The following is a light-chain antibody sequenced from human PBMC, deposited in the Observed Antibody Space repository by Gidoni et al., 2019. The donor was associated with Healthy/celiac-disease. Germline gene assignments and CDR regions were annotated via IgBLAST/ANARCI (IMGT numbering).Light chain of an antibody. Sequence: DLQLPQSPSSLSASVGDRVTITCRASQSISSYLNWYQQKPGKAPKLLIYDASSLERGVPSRFSGSGSGTDFTLTISSLQPEDFATYYCQQSYSTPLTFGPGTKVEIK. CDR2: DAS. CDR3: QQSYSTPLT. CDR1: QSISSY. J-gene: IGKJ3*01. V-gene: IGKV1-39*01.